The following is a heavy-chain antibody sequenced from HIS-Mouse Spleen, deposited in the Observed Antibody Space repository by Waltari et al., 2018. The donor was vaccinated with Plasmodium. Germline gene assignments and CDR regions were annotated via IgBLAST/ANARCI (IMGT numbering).Heavy chain of an antibody. J-gene: IGHJ3*02. V-gene: IGHV4-34*01. CDR3: ARGQLGIDAFDI. D-gene: IGHD7-27*01. CDR1: GGSFSGYY. CDR2: INHSGST. Sequence: QVQLQPWGAGLLKHSETLSLTCAVYGGSFSGYYWSWIRQPPGKGLEWIGEINHSGSTNYNPSLKSRVTISVDTSKNQFSLKLSSVTAADTAVYYCARGQLGIDAFDIWGQGTMVTVSS.